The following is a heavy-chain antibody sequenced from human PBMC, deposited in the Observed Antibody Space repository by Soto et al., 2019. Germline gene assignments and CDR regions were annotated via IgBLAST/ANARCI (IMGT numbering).Heavy chain of an antibody. CDR3: ATARGYYDSSGYSSFDY. Sequence: QVQLVESGGGVVQPGRSLRLSCAASGFTFSNYGMHWVRQAPGKGLEWVAVISYDGSNKYYADSVKGRFTISRDNSKNTLYLQMNSLRAEDTAVYYCATARGYYDSSGYSSFDYWGQGTLVTVSS. CDR1: GFTFSNYG. D-gene: IGHD3-22*01. CDR2: ISYDGSNK. V-gene: IGHV3-30*03. J-gene: IGHJ4*02.